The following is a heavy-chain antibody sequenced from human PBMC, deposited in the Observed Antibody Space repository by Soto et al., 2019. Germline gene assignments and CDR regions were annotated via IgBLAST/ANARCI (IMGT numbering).Heavy chain of an antibody. Sequence: ASETLSLTCTVSGGSISSGDYYWSWIRQPPGKGLEWIGYIYYSGSTYYNPSLKSRVTISVDTSKNQFSLKLSSVTAADTAVYYCAGRRRGYSQFDYWGQGTLVTVSS. D-gene: IGHD3-3*01. CDR3: AGRRRGYSQFDY. CDR2: IYYSGST. V-gene: IGHV4-30-4*01. CDR1: GGSISSGDYY. J-gene: IGHJ4*02.